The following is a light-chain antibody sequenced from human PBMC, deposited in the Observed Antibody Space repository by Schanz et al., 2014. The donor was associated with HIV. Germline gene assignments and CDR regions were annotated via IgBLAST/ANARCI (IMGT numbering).Light chain of an antibody. CDR3: GTWDSSLSAVV. V-gene: IGLV1-51*01. CDR2: DNN. CDR1: RSNIGNNF. J-gene: IGLJ2*01. Sequence: QSVLAQPPSVSGAPGQRVTISCSGSRSNIGNNFVSWYQQFPGRAPKVLIYDNNKRPSGIPDRFSGSKSGTSATLGITGLQTGDEADYYCGTWDSSLSAVVFGGGTQLTVL.